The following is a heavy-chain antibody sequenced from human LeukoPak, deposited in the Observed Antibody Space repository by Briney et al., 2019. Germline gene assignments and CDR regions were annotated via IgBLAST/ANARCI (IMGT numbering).Heavy chain of an antibody. D-gene: IGHD1-14*01. V-gene: IGHV4-61*08. CDR3: ARGTTRGWFDP. Sequence: SETLSLTCTVSGGSISSGGYYWTWIRQPPGKGLEWIGYIYYSVSTNYNPSLKSRVTISEDTSKNQFSLKLNSVTAADTAVYYCARGTTRGWFDPWGQGTLVTVSS. CDR1: GGSISSGGYY. CDR2: IYYSVST. J-gene: IGHJ5*02.